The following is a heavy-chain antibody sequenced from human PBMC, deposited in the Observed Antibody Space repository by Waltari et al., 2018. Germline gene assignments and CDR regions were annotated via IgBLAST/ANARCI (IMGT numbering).Heavy chain of an antibody. CDR3: ARSPGVVMTPYYYYGMDV. CDR2: ISAYNGNT. CDR1: YG. J-gene: IGHJ6*02. V-gene: IGHV1-18*01. Sequence: YGISWVRQAPGQGLEWMGWISAYNGNTNYAQKLQGRVTMTTDTSTSTAYMELRSLRSDDTAVYYCARSPGVVMTPYYYYGMDVWGQGTTVTVSS. D-gene: IGHD3-3*01.